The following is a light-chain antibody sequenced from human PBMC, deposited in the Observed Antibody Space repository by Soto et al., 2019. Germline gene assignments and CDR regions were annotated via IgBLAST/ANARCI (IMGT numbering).Light chain of an antibody. CDR1: QGISTL. CDR2: AAS. CDR3: QQFNNYPLT. J-gene: IGKJ4*01. V-gene: IGKV1-12*01. Sequence: IQMTKFTYSVSACVGVSDNLTCQASQGISTLLAWYQQKPGKGPNLLIYAASSLQSGVPSRFSGSGSGTEFTLTISSLQPDDFATYYCQQFNNYPLTFGGGTKVDIK.